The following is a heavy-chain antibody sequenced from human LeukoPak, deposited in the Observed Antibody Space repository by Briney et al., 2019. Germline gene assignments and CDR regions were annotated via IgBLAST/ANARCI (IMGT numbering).Heavy chain of an antibody. V-gene: IGHV4-30-4*08. CDR2: IYYSGST. Sequence: SETLSLTCTVSGGSISSGDYYWSWIRQPPGKGLEWIGYIYYSGSTYYNPSLKSRVTISVDTSKNQFSLKLSSVTAADTAVYYCARRDYDSWSGQPSPWPRAFDIWGQGTMVTVSS. CDR1: GGSISSGDYY. CDR3: ARRDYDSWSGQPSPWPRAFDI. J-gene: IGHJ3*02. D-gene: IGHD3-3*01.